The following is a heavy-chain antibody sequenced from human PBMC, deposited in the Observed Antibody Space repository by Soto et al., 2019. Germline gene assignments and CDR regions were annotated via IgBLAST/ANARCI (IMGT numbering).Heavy chain of an antibody. CDR3: ARPHLIAAAGTFGMDV. CDR1: GGTFSSYA. V-gene: IGHV1-69*13. CDR2: IIPIFGTA. D-gene: IGHD6-13*01. Sequence: SVKVSCKASGGTFSSYAISWVRQAPGQGLEWMGGIIPIFGTANYAQKCQGRVTITADESTSTAYMELSSLRSEDTAVYYCARPHLIAAAGTFGMDVWGQGTTVTVS. J-gene: IGHJ6*02.